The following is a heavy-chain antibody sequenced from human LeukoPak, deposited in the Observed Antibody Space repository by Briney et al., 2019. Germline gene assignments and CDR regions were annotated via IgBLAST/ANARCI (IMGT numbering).Heavy chain of an antibody. V-gene: IGHV3-23*01. CDR3: AKDFNVYSPYFDY. CDR1: GFTFDDYA. J-gene: IGHJ4*02. D-gene: IGHD2-15*01. Sequence: GGSLRLSCAASGFTFDDYAMHWVRQAPGKGLEWVSAISGSGGSTYYADSVKGRFTISRDNSKNTLYLQMNSLRAEDTAVYYCAKDFNVYSPYFDYWGQGTLVTVSS. CDR2: ISGSGGST.